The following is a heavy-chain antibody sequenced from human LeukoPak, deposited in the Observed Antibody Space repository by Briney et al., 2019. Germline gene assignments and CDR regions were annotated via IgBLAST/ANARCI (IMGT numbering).Heavy chain of an antibody. J-gene: IGHJ4*02. Sequence: GGSLRLSCAASGFTFSSYAMSWVRQAPGKGLEWVSYISSSSSTIYYADSVKGRFTISRDNAKNSLYLQMNSLRAEDTAVYYCAKDGYSGSYWGYFDYWGQGTLVTVSS. D-gene: IGHD1-26*01. CDR2: ISSSSSTI. V-gene: IGHV3-48*04. CDR3: AKDGYSGSYWGYFDY. CDR1: GFTFSSYA.